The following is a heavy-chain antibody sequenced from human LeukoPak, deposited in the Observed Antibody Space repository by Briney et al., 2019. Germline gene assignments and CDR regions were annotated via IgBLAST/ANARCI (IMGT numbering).Heavy chain of an antibody. Sequence: ASVKVSCKASGYTFTSCGISWVRQAPGQGLEWMGWISAYNGNTNYAQKLQGRVTMTTDTSTSTAYMELRSLRSDDTAVYYCARVPPYDSSGYRFDYWGQGTLVTVSS. CDR2: ISAYNGNT. CDR1: GYTFTSCG. D-gene: IGHD3-22*01. V-gene: IGHV1-18*01. J-gene: IGHJ4*02. CDR3: ARVPPYDSSGYRFDY.